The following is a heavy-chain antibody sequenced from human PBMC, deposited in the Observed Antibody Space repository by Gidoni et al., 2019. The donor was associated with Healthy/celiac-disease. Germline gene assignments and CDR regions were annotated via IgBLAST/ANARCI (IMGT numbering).Heavy chain of an antibody. Sequence: QVQLQESGPGLVKPSETLSLTCAVSGYSISSGYYWGWIRQPPGKGLEWIGSIYHSGSTYYNPSLKSRVTISVDTSKNQFSLKLSSVTAADTAVYYCARQIAAAGTGYFDYWGQGTLVTVSS. CDR3: ARQIAAAGTGYFDY. J-gene: IGHJ4*02. CDR2: IYHSGST. V-gene: IGHV4-38-2*01. CDR1: GYSISSGYY. D-gene: IGHD6-13*01.